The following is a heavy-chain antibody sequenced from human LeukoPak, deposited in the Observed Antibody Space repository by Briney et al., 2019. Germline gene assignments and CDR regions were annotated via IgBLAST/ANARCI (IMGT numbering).Heavy chain of an antibody. CDR3: ARQQLNRYYGVDV. CDR2: IWYDGSIK. V-gene: IGHV3-33*08. D-gene: IGHD1-1*01. CDR1: GFTFSNYG. J-gene: IGHJ6*02. Sequence: GGSLRLSCVASGFTFSNYGMHWVRQAPGKGLEWVAVIWYDGSIKYYADSVQGRFTISRDSSENTLYLQMNSLRAEDTAVYYCARQQLNRYYGVDVWGQGTTVTVSS.